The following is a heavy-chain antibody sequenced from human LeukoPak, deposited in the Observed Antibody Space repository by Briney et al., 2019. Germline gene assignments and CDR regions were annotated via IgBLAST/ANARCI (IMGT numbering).Heavy chain of an antibody. Sequence: GASVKVSCKASGYTFTSYYMHWVRQAPGQGLEWMGWISAYNGNTNYAQKLQGRVTMTTDTSTSTAYMELRSLRSDDTAVYYCARDRYYYGSGSYYGYWGQGTLVTVSS. CDR1: GYTFTSYY. CDR2: ISAYNGNT. V-gene: IGHV1-18*04. D-gene: IGHD3-10*01. CDR3: ARDRYYYGSGSYYGY. J-gene: IGHJ4*02.